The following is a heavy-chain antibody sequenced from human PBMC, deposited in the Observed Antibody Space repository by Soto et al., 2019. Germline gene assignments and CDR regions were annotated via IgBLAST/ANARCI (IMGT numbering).Heavy chain of an antibody. D-gene: IGHD6-6*01. Sequence: QVQLQESGPGLVKPSQTLSLTCTVSGGSISSGGYYWSWIRQHPGKGLEWIGYIYYSGSTYYNPYLKSRVTITVDTSKNQSSLKLSSVTAADTAVYYCARVESSIAARGHEIDYWGQGTLVTVSS. CDR3: ARVESSIAARGHEIDY. J-gene: IGHJ4*02. CDR1: GGSISSGGYY. CDR2: IYYSGST. V-gene: IGHV4-31*03.